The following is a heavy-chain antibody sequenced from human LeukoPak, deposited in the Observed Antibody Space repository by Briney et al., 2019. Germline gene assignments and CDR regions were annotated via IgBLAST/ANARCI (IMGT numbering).Heavy chain of an antibody. D-gene: IGHD5-18*01. CDR3: ARHLSGVTGYTYGRGIDY. V-gene: IGHV3-21*01. CDR2: ISSRGSYI. Sequence: GGSLRLSCAASGFTFSSYSMNWVRQAPGKGLEWVSSISSRGSYIYYADSVKGRFTISRDNAENSLYLQMNSLRAADTAVYYCARHLSGVTGYTYGRGIDYWGQGTLVTVSS. J-gene: IGHJ4*02. CDR1: GFTFSSYS.